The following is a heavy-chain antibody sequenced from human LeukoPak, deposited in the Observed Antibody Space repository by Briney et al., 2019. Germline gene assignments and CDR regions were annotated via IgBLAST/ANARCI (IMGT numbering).Heavy chain of an antibody. V-gene: IGHV1-46*01. CDR2: INPTGGST. D-gene: IGHD3-22*01. CDR3: ARAGYDSSGYYSD. Sequence: ASVKVSCKASGYIFTKYYMHWLRQAPGQGLEWVGLINPTGGSTTYAQKFQGRVTMTRDTSTTTVYMEVSSLRSEDTAVYYCARAGYDSSGYYSDWGQGTLVTVSS. J-gene: IGHJ4*02. CDR1: GYIFTKYY.